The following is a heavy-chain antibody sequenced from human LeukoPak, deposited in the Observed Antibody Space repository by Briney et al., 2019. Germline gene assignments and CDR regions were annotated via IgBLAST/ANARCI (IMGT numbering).Heavy chain of an antibody. J-gene: IGHJ5*02. CDR1: GGSISSGDYY. D-gene: IGHD4-17*01. CDR2: IYYSGST. CDR3: ARDKLGHGDYASWFDP. Sequence: SETLSLTCTVSGGSISSGDYYWSWIRQPPGKGLEWIGYIYYSGSTYYNPSLKSRVTISVDTSKNQFSLKLSSVTAADTAMYYCARDKLGHGDYASWFDPWGQGTLVTVSS. V-gene: IGHV4-30-4*01.